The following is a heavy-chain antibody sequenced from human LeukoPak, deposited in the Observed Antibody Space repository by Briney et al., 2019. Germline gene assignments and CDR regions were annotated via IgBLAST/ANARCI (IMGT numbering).Heavy chain of an antibody. Sequence: GGTLRLSCAASGFTFSTYAMSWVRQAPGKGLEWVSAISASGGSTYYADSVKGRFTISRDNSENTLYLQMNSLRAEDTAVYFCAKDLDLYGSGTYYTPHPLGFDPWGQGTLVTVSS. J-gene: IGHJ5*02. CDR2: ISASGGST. V-gene: IGHV3-23*01. CDR1: GFTFSTYA. D-gene: IGHD3-10*01. CDR3: AKDLDLYGSGTYYTPHPLGFDP.